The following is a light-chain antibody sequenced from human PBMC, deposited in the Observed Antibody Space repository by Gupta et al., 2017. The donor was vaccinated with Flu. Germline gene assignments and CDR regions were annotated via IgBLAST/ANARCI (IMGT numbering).Light chain of an antibody. CDR3: QQDNNWPRT. V-gene: IGKV3-15*01. J-gene: IGKJ1*01. CDR2: GAS. CDR1: QSVSSN. Sequence: EIVMTQSPTTLSVSPGERATLSCRASQSVSSNLAWYQQKPGQASRLLIYGASTRATGIPARFSGSGSGTEFTLTISILQSEDFAVYYCQQDNNWPRTFGQGTKVEIK.